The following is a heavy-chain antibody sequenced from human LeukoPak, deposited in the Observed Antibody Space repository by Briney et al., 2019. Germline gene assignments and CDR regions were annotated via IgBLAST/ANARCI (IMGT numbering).Heavy chain of an antibody. V-gene: IGHV4-59*08. D-gene: IGHD4-17*01. CDR3: ARQDYGDYKNAFDI. CDR2: IYYSGST. Sequence: SETLSLTCTVSGGSISSYYWSWLRQPPGKGLEWIGYIYYSGSTNYNPSLKSRVTISVDTSKNQFSLKLSSVTAADTAVYYCARQDYGDYKNAFDIWGQGTMVTVSS. CDR1: GGSISSYY. J-gene: IGHJ3*02.